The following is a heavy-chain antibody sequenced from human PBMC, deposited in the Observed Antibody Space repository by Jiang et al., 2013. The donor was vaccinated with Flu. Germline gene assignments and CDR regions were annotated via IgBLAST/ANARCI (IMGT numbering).Heavy chain of an antibody. V-gene: IGHV4-39*01. Sequence: GPGLVKPSETLSLTCSVSGDSITSINYYWGWIRQPPGKTLEWIGSVYYSGSTYYNPSLKSRLTISVDTSKNQFSLNLYSVTAADTAVYYCARHESVAGPVGYWGQGTLVTISS. CDR3: ARHESVAGPVGY. D-gene: IGHD6-19*01. CDR2: VYYSGST. J-gene: IGHJ4*02. CDR1: GDSITSINYY.